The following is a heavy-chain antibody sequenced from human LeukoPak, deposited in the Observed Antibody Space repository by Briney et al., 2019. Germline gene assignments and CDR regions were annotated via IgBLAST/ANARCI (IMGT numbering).Heavy chain of an antibody. Sequence: PGGSLRLSCAASGFPFSSYWMHWVRQVAGKGLVWVSRIDEEGRTINYADSVKGRFTISRDNAKNSLYLQMNSLRAEDTAVYYCARSYSSSWPSWGQGTLVTVSS. J-gene: IGHJ4*02. CDR1: GFPFSSYW. CDR2: IDEEGRTI. V-gene: IGHV3-74*01. CDR3: ARSYSSSWPS. D-gene: IGHD6-13*01.